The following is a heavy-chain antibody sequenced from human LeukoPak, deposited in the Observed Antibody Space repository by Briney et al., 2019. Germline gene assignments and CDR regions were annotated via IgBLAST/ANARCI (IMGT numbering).Heavy chain of an antibody. J-gene: IGHJ4*02. V-gene: IGHV4-59*11. CDR2: IYYTGSA. CDR3: ARGQRFLEWVNHYFDY. CDR1: GGSITTHY. D-gene: IGHD3-3*01. Sequence: SETLSLTCTVSGGSITTHYWTWIRQPPGKGLDWSGHIYYTGSANYNPSLKSRVTISADRSKNQFSLRLSSVTAADTAVYYCARGQRFLEWVNHYFDYWGQGTLLTVSS.